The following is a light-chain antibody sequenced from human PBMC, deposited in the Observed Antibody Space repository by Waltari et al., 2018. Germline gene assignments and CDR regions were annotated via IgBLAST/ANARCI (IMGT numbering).Light chain of an antibody. CDR1: QSVGSIY. CDR3: QVYGGSPLYT. Sequence: ESVLAQSPGTLSLSPGERATLSCRSSQSVGSIYLAWYQQRPGQPPRVLVYVTSSRATGIPDRFSGSRSGSDFTLTIDRLEPEDVAVYFCQVYGGSPLYTFGQGTRLEIK. V-gene: IGKV3-20*01. J-gene: IGKJ2*01. CDR2: VTS.